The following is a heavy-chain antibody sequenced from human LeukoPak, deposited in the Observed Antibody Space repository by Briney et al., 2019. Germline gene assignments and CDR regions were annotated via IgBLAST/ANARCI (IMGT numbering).Heavy chain of an antibody. Sequence: SGPTLVNPTQTLTLTCTFSGFSLSTSGVGVGWIRQPPGKALEWLALIYWNDDKRDSPSLKSRLTITKDTSKNQVVLTMTNMGPVDTATYYCARGYCSSTSCYTFDIWGQGTMTTVSS. V-gene: IGHV2-5*01. CDR1: GFSLSTSGVG. J-gene: IGHJ3*02. D-gene: IGHD2-2*02. CDR3: ARGYCSSTSCYTFDI. CDR2: IYWNDDK.